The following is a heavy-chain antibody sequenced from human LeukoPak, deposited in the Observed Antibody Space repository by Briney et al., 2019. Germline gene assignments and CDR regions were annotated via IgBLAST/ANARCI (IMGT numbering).Heavy chain of an antibody. CDR1: GYTFTSYG. CDR3: AREKLVGIAAADDAFDI. J-gene: IGHJ3*02. V-gene: IGHV1-18*01. D-gene: IGHD6-13*01. Sequence: ASVTVSCKASGYTFTSYGISWVRQAPGQGLEWMGWISAYNGNTNYAQKLQGRVTMTTDTSTSTAYMELRSLRSDDTAVYYCAREKLVGIAAADDAFDIWGQGTMVTVSS. CDR2: ISAYNGNT.